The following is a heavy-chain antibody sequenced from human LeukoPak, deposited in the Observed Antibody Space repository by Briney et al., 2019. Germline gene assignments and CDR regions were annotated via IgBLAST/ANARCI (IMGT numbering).Heavy chain of an antibody. CDR1: GGSFSGYY. Sequence: PSETLSLTCAVYGGSFSGYYWSWSRQPPGKGLEWIGQIHHSGSTKYNPSLKSRVTMSVDTAENQVSLKLSSVTAADTAIYYCAISFDYWGQGTLVAVSS. CDR3: AISFDY. V-gene: IGHV4-34*01. J-gene: IGHJ4*02. CDR2: IHHSGST.